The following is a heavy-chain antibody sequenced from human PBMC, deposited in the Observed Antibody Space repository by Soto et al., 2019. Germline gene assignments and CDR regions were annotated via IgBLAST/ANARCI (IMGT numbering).Heavy chain of an antibody. CDR2: ISSNGGTK. V-gene: IGHV3-48*03. CDR3: ARLTGSGPRYYGMDV. D-gene: IGHD6-19*01. Sequence: GGSLRLSCAASGFTFSSYEMNWVRQAPGKGLEWVSYISSNGGTKYYADSVNGRLAISRDNAKNSLYLQMNSLRAEDTAVYYCARLTGSGPRYYGMDVWGQGTTVTVSS. CDR1: GFTFSSYE. J-gene: IGHJ6*02.